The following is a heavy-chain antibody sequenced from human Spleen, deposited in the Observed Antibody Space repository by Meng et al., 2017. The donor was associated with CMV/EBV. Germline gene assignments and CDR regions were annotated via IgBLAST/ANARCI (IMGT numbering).Heavy chain of an antibody. D-gene: IGHD2-2*02. CDR1: GFTFSSYA. J-gene: IGHJ4*02. CDR2: ISGSGRTT. V-gene: IGHV3-23*01. Sequence: GGSLRLSCVASGFTFSSYAMSWVRQAPGKGLEWVSPISGSGRTTYYADSVKGRFTISRDNSKNTLYLQMNSLRAEDTAVYYCAKAPRSTRIPSEYWGQGTLVTVSS. CDR3: AKAPRSTRIPSEY.